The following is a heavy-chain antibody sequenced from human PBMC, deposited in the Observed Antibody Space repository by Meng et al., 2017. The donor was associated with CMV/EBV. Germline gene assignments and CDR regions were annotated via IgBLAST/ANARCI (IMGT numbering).Heavy chain of an antibody. V-gene: IGHV1-2*02. J-gene: IGHJ4*02. CDR1: GYTFTGYY. CDR3: ARDDGSLDY. CDR2: INPNSGGT. D-gene: IGHD2-15*01. Sequence: QVQLVPSGAAVKTPGAAAKCPCNASGYTFTGYYMHWMRQAPVQGLEWMGWINPNSGGTNYAQKFQGRVTMTRDTSISTAYMELSRLRSDDMAVYYCARDDGSLDYWGQGTLVTVSS.